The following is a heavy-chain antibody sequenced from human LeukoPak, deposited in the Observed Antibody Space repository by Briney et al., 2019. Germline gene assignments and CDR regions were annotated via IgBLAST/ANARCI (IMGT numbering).Heavy chain of an antibody. J-gene: IGHJ3*02. V-gene: IGHV1-18*01. CDR1: GYTFTSYG. CDR2: ISAYNGNT. Sequence: AASVKVSCKASGYTFTSYGISWVRQAPGQGLEWMGWISAYNGNTNYAQKLQGRVTMATDTSTSTAYMELRSLRSDDTAVYYCARDRVTMVRGVNPYPDAFDIWGQGTMVTVSS. CDR3: ARDRVTMVRGVNPYPDAFDI. D-gene: IGHD3-10*01.